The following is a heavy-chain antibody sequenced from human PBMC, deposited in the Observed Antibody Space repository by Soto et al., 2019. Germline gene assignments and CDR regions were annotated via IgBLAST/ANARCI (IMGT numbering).Heavy chain of an antibody. CDR3: VRHATDRHGNAEDWYFDL. D-gene: IGHD2-15*01. J-gene: IGHJ2*01. Sequence: QVQLQESGPGLVRPSETLSLTCTVSAASISSYYWTWIRQPPGKGLEWIGHMYNSEDTKYNPSLKSRVTMSVDTSKNQFSLKLRSVIAADSAIYYCVRHATDRHGNAEDWYFDLWGRGTLVTVSS. CDR2: MYNSEDT. V-gene: IGHV4-59*08. CDR1: AASISSYY.